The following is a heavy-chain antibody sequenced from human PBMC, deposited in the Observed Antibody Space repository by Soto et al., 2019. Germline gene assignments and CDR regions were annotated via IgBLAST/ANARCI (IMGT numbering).Heavy chain of an antibody. Sequence: SETLSLTCTVSGGSMSRGDYYWSWIRQPPGKGLEWIGFIYHTGSAYYSPSLKSRVAISVDTSKNQFSLKLSSVTAADTAVYYCAAVRQHYFDYWGQGTLVTVSS. J-gene: IGHJ4*02. CDR2: IYHTGSA. CDR3: AAVRQHYFDY. V-gene: IGHV4-30-4*01. D-gene: IGHD1-1*01. CDR1: GGSMSRGDYY.